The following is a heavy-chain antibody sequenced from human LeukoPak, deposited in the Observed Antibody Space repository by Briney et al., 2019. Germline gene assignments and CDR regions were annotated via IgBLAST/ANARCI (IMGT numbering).Heavy chain of an antibody. Sequence: PGGSLRLSCAASGFTFSDYYMSWIRQAPGKGLEWVSYINSDNTIYYADSVKGRFTISRDDAKNSLYLQMNSLRAEDTAVYYCARENWSVDYWGQGTLVTVSS. CDR2: INSDNTI. V-gene: IGHV3-11*01. CDR3: ARENWSVDY. J-gene: IGHJ4*02. CDR1: GFTFSDYY. D-gene: IGHD1-1*01.